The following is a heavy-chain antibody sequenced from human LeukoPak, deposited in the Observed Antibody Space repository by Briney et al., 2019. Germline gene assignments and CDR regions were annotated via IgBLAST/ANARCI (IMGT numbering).Heavy chain of an antibody. V-gene: IGHV4-4*02. D-gene: IGHD5/OR15-5a*01. CDR1: GGSISSSNW. CDR3: ARRSTHYYYAMDV. J-gene: IGHJ6*02. CDR2: IYHSGST. Sequence: SETLSLTCAVSGGSISSSNWWSWVRQPPGKGLEWIGEIYHSGSTNYNPSLRSRVTISVDTPNNRFSLKLTSVTAADTAVYYCARRSTHYYYAMDVWGQGTTVTVSS.